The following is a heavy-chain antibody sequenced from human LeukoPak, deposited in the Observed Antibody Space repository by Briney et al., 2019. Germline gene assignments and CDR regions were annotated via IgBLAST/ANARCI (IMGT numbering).Heavy chain of an antibody. CDR3: ATIDVDTAMVIGGWFDP. J-gene: IGHJ5*02. V-gene: IGHV1-24*01. CDR1: GYTLTELS. Sequence: ASVKVSCKVSGYTLTELSMHWVRQAPGKGLEWMGGFDPEDGETIYAQKFQGRVTMTEDTSTDTAYMELSSLRSEDTAVYYCATIDVDTAMVIGGWFDPWGQGALVTVSS. CDR2: FDPEDGET. D-gene: IGHD5-18*01.